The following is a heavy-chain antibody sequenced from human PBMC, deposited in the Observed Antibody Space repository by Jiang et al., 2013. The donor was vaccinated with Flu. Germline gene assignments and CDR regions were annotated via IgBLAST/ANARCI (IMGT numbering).Heavy chain of an antibody. D-gene: IGHD3-22*01. CDR2: IYYSGST. CDR1: GGSISSYY. V-gene: IGHV4-59*01. J-gene: IGHJ5*02. Sequence: GSGLVKPSETLSLTCTVSGGSISSYYWSWIRQPPGKGLEWIGYIYYSGSTNYNPSLKSRVTISVDTSKNQFSLKLSSVTAADTAVYYCARGLGSSGYYYWDSNWFDPWGQGTLVTVSS. CDR3: ARGLGSSGYYYWDSNWFDP.